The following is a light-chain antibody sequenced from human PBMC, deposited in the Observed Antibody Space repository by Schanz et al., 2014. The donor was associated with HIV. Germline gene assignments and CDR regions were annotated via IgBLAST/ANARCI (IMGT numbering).Light chain of an antibody. Sequence: QSALTQPASVSGSPGQSITISCTGTSSDVGGYKYVSWYQQYPGKAPKLIIFDVDNRPSGVSWRFSASKSGNTASLTISGLQAEDEAVYYCSSFTRGTTPVIFGGGTKLIVL. V-gene: IGLV2-14*01. CDR3: SSFTRGTTPVI. J-gene: IGLJ2*01. CDR2: DVD. CDR1: SSDVGGYKY.